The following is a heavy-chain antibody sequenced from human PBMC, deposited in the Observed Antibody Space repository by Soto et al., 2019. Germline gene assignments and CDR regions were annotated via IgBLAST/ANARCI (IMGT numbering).Heavy chain of an antibody. Sequence: SCTVSGCNFTAFWLGGVREMPGKGLEWMANIHPLDSETNYGPSFQGQVTISADKSITTAFLHWSNLKASDTGTYFCAKLGFPGAISFVSWGQGSLLTGS. V-gene: IGHV5-51*01. CDR3: AKLGFPGAISFVS. D-gene: IGHD6-25*01. J-gene: IGHJ4*02. CDR2: IHPLDSET. CDR1: GCNFTAFW.